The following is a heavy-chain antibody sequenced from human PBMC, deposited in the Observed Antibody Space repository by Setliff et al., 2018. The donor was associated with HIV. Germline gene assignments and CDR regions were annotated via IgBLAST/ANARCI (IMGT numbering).Heavy chain of an antibody. D-gene: IGHD3-22*01. V-gene: IGHV3-48*04. CDR3: ARHYYDNSLDY. J-gene: IGHJ4*02. Sequence: GGSLRLSCAASGFSLRSYSMNWVRQAPGKGLEWVSYISSRGSTIYYADSVKGRFTISRDNAKNSLYLQMNSLRAEDTAVYYCARHYYDNSLDYWGQGTLVTVSS. CDR2: ISSRGSTI. CDR1: GFSLRSYS.